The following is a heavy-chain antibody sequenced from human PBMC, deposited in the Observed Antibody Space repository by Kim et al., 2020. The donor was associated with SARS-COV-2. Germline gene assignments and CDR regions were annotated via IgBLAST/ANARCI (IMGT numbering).Heavy chain of an antibody. V-gene: IGHV3-7*01. CDR2: IKQDGSEK. D-gene: IGHD3-10*01. CDR1: GFTFSSYW. J-gene: IGHJ6*02. CDR3: ARITIYGSGRLYYYYYYGMDV. Sequence: GGSLRLSCAASGFTFSSYWMSWVRQAPGKGLEWVANIKQDGSEKYYVDSVKGRFTISRDNAKNSLYLQMNSLRAEDTAVYYCARITIYGSGRLYYYYYYGMDVWGQGTTVTVSS.